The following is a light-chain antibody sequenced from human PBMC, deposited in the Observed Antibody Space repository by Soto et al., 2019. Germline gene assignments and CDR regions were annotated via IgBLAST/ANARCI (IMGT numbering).Light chain of an antibody. V-gene: IGLV1-44*01. CDR3: AAWDDSLNGVV. J-gene: IGLJ2*01. Sequence: QSVLTQPPSASGTPGQSVTISGSGSNSNIGRNTVNWYQQLPGRAPKLLIYTNIQRPSGVPDRFSGSKSGTSASVAISGLQSGDEADYYCAAWDDSLNGVVFGGGTQLTVL. CDR1: NSNIGRNT. CDR2: TNI.